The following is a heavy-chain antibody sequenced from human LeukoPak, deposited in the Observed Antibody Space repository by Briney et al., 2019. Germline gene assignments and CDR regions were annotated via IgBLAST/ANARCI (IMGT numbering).Heavy chain of an antibody. J-gene: IGHJ4*02. CDR1: TDSITSNW. CDR3: AREGGPYRPLDY. CDR2: VNLQGST. V-gene: IGHV4-4*02. Sequence: SETLSLTCAVSTDSITSNWWSWARKPPGKGLEWIGEVNLQGSTNYNPSLTSRVAISVDKSANHTSLKLTSVTAADTAVYYCAREGGPYRPLDYSGQGTLVTVAS.